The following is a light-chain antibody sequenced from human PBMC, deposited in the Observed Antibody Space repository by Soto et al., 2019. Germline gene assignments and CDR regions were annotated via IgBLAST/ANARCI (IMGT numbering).Light chain of an antibody. Sequence: DVVMTQSPLSLPVTLGQPASISCTSSQSLAHSDGNTYLNWFRQRPGQSPRRLIYNVSNRESGVPERLSGSGSGTDFTLRISRVEAEDVGVYYCMQATRWPWTFGPGTKVEIK. CDR2: NVS. CDR3: MQATRWPWT. V-gene: IGKV2-30*02. CDR1: QSLAHSDGNTY. J-gene: IGKJ1*01.